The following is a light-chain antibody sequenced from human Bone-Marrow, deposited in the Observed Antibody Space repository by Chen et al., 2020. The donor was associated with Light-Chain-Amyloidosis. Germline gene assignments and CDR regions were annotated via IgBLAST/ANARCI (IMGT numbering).Light chain of an antibody. J-gene: IGKJ3*01. CDR3: MQGTHWPPFT. CDR1: QSLVHSNGNTY. CDR2: QVS. V-gene: IGKV2-30*02. Sequence: DVVMTQSPLSLPVTLGQPASISCRSSQSLVHSNGNTYLNWFQQRPGQSPRHLIYQVSNRDSGVPDRFSGSGSGTDFTLKISKVEAEDVGVYYCMQGTHWPPFTFGPGTKVDIK.